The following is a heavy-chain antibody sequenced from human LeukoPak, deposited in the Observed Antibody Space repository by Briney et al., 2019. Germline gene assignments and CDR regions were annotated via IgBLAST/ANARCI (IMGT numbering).Heavy chain of an antibody. Sequence: SETLSLTCAVSGGSISSGGYSWSWIRQPPGKGLEWIGYIYHSGSTYYNPSLKSRVTISVERSKNQFSLKLSSVTAAGTAVYYCAHGVFHYYYLQSGVGSRGMDVWGQGTTVTVSS. D-gene: IGHD1-26*01. J-gene: IGHJ6*02. V-gene: IGHV4-30-2*01. CDR1: GGSISSGGYS. CDR2: IYHSGST. CDR3: AHGVFHYYYLQSGVGSRGMDV.